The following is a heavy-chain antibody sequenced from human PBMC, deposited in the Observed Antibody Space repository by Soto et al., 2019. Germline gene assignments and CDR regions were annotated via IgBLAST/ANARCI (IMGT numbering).Heavy chain of an antibody. J-gene: IGHJ6*02. V-gene: IGHV3-33*01. CDR2: IWYDGSNK. D-gene: IGHD5-12*01. CDR3: ARDQLVATIEHYYYGMDV. Sequence: GGSLRLSCAASGFTFSSYGMHWVRQAPGRGLEWVAVIWYDGSNKYYADSVKGRFTISRDNSKNTLYLQMNSLRAEDTAVYYCARDQLVATIEHYYYGMDVWGQGATVTVSS. CDR1: GFTFSSYG.